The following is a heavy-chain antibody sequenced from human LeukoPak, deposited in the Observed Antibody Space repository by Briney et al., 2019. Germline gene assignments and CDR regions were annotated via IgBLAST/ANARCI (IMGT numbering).Heavy chain of an antibody. CDR3: AKDRGGYCSGGSCYNDY. Sequence: GGSLRLSCAASGFTFSSYAMAWVRQAPGKGLEWVSTISGGDKITYYADFVKGRFSISRDNSKNTLYLQMNSLRAEDTAVYYCAKDRGGYCSGGSCYNDYWGQGTLVTVSS. D-gene: IGHD2-15*01. CDR2: ISGGDKIT. V-gene: IGHV3-23*01. CDR1: GFTFSSYA. J-gene: IGHJ4*02.